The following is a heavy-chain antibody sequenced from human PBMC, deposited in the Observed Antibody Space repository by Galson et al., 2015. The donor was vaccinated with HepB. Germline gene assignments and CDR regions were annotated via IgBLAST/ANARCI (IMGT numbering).Heavy chain of an antibody. CDR1: GFTFSSYG. CDR2: ISYDGSNK. D-gene: IGHD3-10*01. V-gene: IGHV3-30*18. Sequence: SLRLSCAASGFTFSSYGMHWVRQAPGKGLEWVAVISYDGSNKYYADSVKGRFTISRDNSKNTLYLQMNSLRAEDTAVYYCAKDSLHYYYGSGSYYYYGMDVWGQGTTATVSS. CDR3: AKDSLHYYYGSGSYYYYGMDV. J-gene: IGHJ6*02.